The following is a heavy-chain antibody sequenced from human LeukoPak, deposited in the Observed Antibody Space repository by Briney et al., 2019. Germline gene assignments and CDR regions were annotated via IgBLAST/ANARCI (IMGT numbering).Heavy chain of an antibody. CDR3: ARSTVVTLYYYYYYYMDV. V-gene: IGHV1-69*13. CDR1: GGTFSSYA. Sequence: GASVKVSFKASGGTFSSYAISWVRQAPGQGLEWMGGIIPIFGTANYAQKFQGRVTITADESTSTAYMELSSLRSEDTAVYYCARSTVVTLYYYYYYYMDVWGKGTTVTVSS. CDR2: IIPIFGTA. J-gene: IGHJ6*03. D-gene: IGHD4-23*01.